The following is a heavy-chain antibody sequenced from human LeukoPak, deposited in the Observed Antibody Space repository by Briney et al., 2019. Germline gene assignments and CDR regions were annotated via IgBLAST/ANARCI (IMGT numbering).Heavy chain of an antibody. CDR1: GGTFSSYA. V-gene: IGHV1-69*13. J-gene: IGHJ5*02. CDR3: AREIYPTTVTTGGIVFDP. Sequence: SVKVSCKASGGTFSSYAISWVRQAPGQGLEWMGGIIPIFGTANYAQKFQGRVTITADESTSTAYMELSSLRSEDTAVYYCAREIYPTTVTTGGIVFDPWGQGTLVTVSS. CDR2: IIPIFGTA. D-gene: IGHD4-11*01.